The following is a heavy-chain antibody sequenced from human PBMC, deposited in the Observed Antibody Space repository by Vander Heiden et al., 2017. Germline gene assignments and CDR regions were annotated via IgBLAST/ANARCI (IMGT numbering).Heavy chain of an antibody. CDR2: IYYSGST. V-gene: IGHV4-39*01. D-gene: IGHD3-10*01. J-gene: IGHJ6*02. CDR3: ARHGWFDGMDV. CDR1: GGSISSSRYY. Sequence: QLQLQESGPGLVKPSETLSITCTVTGGSISSSRYYWGWIRQPPGKGLEWIGSIYYSGSTYYNPSLKSRVTISVDTSKNQFSLRLSSVTAADTAVYYCARHGWFDGMDVWGQGTTVTVSS.